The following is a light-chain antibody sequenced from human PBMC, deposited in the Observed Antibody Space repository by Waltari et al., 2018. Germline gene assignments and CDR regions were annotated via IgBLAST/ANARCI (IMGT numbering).Light chain of an antibody. CDR3: MQGTHWPWT. V-gene: IGKV2-30*02. CDR2: RVS. J-gene: IGKJ1*01. CDR1: QSLVHSDGNTY. Sequence: MTQSPLSLPVTLGQPASISCRSSQSLVHSDGNTYLNWFQQRPGQSPRRLFYRVSNRDSGVPDRFSGSGSGTDFTLKITRVEAEDVGVYYCMQGTHWPWTFGQGTKVEIK.